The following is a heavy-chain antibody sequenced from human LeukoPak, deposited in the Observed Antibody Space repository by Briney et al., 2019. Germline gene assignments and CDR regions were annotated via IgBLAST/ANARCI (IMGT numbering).Heavy chain of an antibody. CDR3: ARSPHPSGYQLVFDY. CDR1: GGSISSHY. V-gene: IGHV4-4*07. D-gene: IGHD3-3*01. Sequence: SETLSLTCTVSGGSISSHYWSWIRQPAGKGLVWIGRIYTSGSTNYNPSLKSRVTMSVDTSKNQFSLKLSSVTAADTAVYYCARSPHPSGYQLVFDYWGQGTLVTVSS. CDR2: IYTSGST. J-gene: IGHJ4*02.